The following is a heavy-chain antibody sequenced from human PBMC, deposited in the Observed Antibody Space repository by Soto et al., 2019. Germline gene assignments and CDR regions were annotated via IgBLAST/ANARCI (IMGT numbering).Heavy chain of an antibody. CDR3: ARDXHDFWSGYGGYYYYMDV. J-gene: IGHJ6*03. Sequence: GGSLRLSCAASGFTFSSYGMHWVRQAPGKGLEWVAVIWYDGSNKYYADSVKGRFTISRDNSKNTLYLQMNSLRAEDTXXYYCARDXHDFWSGYGGYYYYMDVWGKGTTVTVSS. V-gene: IGHV3-33*01. D-gene: IGHD3-3*01. CDR1: GFTFSSYG. CDR2: IWYDGSNK.